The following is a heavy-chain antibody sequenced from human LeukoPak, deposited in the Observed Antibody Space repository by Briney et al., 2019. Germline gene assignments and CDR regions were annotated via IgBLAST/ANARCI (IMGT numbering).Heavy chain of an antibody. V-gene: IGHV3-48*02. D-gene: IGHD6-19*01. CDR3: ARAMRIAVAGTDY. CDR1: GFTFSSNS. CDR2: ITSSSTTM. J-gene: IGHJ4*02. Sequence: GGPLNLSCQPSGFTFSSNSMIGAGQPPGRELDGVSSITSSSTTMYYADSVKGRFTISRDNAKSSLFLQLNSLTEGDTAVYYCARAMRIAVAGTDYWGQGTLVTVSS.